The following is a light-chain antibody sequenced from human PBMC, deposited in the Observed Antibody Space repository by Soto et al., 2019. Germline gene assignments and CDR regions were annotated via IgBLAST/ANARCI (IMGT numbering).Light chain of an antibody. CDR2: EVS. V-gene: IGLV2-8*01. CDR1: SSDVGGYNY. Sequence: QSALTQPPSASGSPGQSVTISCTGTSSDVGGYNYVSWYQPHPGKAPKLMISEVSKRPSGVPDRLSGSKSGNTASQTVSGLQAEDEDDYYCSSFAGNNNLVFGGGTKVTVL. J-gene: IGLJ2*01. CDR3: SSFAGNNNLV.